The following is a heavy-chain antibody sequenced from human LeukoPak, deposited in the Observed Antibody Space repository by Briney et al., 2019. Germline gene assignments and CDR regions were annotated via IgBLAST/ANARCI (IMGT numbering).Heavy chain of an antibody. Sequence: GGSLRLSCAASGFNVSNNYMNWVRQAPGKGLEWVSLISGDGGSTYYADSVKGRFTISRDNSKNSLYLQMNSLRTEDTALYYCAKDVYGRFDYWGQGTLVTVSS. V-gene: IGHV3-43*02. CDR3: AKDVYGRFDY. CDR2: ISGDGGST. D-gene: IGHD1-14*01. CDR1: GFNVSNNY. J-gene: IGHJ4*02.